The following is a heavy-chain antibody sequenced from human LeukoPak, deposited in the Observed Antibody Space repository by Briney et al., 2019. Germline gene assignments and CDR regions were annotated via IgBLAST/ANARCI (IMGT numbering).Heavy chain of an antibody. CDR3: ARVGYTSGWRFDY. V-gene: IGHV4-59*01. CDR1: GGSISGYY. CDR2: FYYSGST. J-gene: IGHJ4*02. Sequence: PSETLSLTCTVSGGSISGYYWSWIRQPPGKGLEWIGYFYYSGSTSYNPSLKSRVSISADTSKNQFSLKLTSVTAADTAVYYCARVGYTSGWRFDYWGQGTLVTVSS. D-gene: IGHD6-19*01.